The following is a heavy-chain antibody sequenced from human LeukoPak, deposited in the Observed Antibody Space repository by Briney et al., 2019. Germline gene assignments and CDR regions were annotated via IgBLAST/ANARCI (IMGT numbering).Heavy chain of an antibody. D-gene: IGHD2-21*01. CDR1: GDSISNYY. J-gene: IGHJ5*02. CDR3: ARDSFMGDTIATVS. CDR2: IYTSGST. V-gene: IGHV4-4*07. Sequence: SETLSLTCTVSGDSISNYYWSWIRQPAGKGLEWIGRIYTSGSTNYNPSLKSRVTMSVDTSKNQFSLKLSSVTATDTAVYYCARDSFMGDTIATVSWGQGTLVTVSS.